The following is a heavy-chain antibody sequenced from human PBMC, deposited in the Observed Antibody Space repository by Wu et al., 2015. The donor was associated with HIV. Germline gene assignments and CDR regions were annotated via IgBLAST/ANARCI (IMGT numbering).Heavy chain of an antibody. D-gene: IGHD6-13*01. J-gene: IGHJ1*01. CDR2: IIPVLRTT. Sequence: QDQLVQSGGEVKKPGSSVKVSCKASGGTFTKYAISWVRQAPGQGLEWVGRIIPVLRTTEYAQKFQGRVTITTDESTSTAYMEVSSLRSEDTAVYYCTREGSSTWYPQDEFFQYWGPGTLVIVSS. V-gene: IGHV1-69*11. CDR1: GGTFTKYA. CDR3: TREGSSTWYPQDEFFQY.